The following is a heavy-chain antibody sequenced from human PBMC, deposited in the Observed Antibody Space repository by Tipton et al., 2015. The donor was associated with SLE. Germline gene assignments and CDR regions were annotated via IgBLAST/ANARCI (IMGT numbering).Heavy chain of an antibody. CDR3: ARPHTA. CDR1: GGSISSSSYY. D-gene: IGHD5-18*01. V-gene: IGHV4-61*01. Sequence: GLVKPSETLSLTCTVSGGSISSSSYYWSWIRQPPGKGLEWIGYIYYSGSTNYNPSLKSRVTISVDTSKNQFSLKLSSVTAADTAVYYCARPHTAWGQGTLVTVSS. J-gene: IGHJ5*02. CDR2: IYYSGST.